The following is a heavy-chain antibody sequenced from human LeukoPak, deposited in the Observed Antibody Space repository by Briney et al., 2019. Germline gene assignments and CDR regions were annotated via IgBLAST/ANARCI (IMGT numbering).Heavy chain of an antibody. J-gene: IGHJ4*02. V-gene: IGHV3-23*01. CDR2: ISGSGGST. D-gene: IGHD3-3*01. CDR1: GFTFSSYA. Sequence: HPGGSQRLSCAASGFTFSSYAMSWVRQAPGKGLEWVSAISGSGGSTYYADSVKGRFTISRDNSKNTLYLQMNSLRAEDTAVYYCAKDMFPLATYSLLEWLFEYWGQGTLVTVSS. CDR3: AKDMFPLATYSLLEWLFEY.